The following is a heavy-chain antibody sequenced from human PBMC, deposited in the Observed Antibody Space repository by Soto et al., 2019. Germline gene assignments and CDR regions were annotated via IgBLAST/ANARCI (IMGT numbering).Heavy chain of an antibody. V-gene: IGHV4-39*01. D-gene: IGHD3-10*01. CDR3: ARLPNWLRGSGSYLRYSWFEP. J-gene: IGHJ5*02. CDR2: IYYSGST. CDR1: GGSISSSSYY. Sequence: QLQLQESGPGLVKPSETLSLTCTVSGGSISSSSYYWGWIRQPPGKGLEGIGSIYYSGSTYYNPSLKSGVALSLDTSKNQFSLKRGSVPAADTAAYYCARLPNWLRGSGSYLRYSWFEPWGQGTLVTVSS.